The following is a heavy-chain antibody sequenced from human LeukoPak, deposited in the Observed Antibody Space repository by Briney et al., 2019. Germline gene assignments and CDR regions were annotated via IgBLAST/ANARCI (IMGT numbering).Heavy chain of an antibody. Sequence: SETLSLTCAVYGGSFSGYYWSWIRQPPGKGLEWIGEINHSGSTNYNPYLKSRVTISVDTSKNQFSLKLSSVTAADTAVYYCARVNRDGYNYGCAFDIWGQGTMVTVSS. J-gene: IGHJ3*02. D-gene: IGHD5-24*01. CDR1: GGSFSGYY. CDR3: ARVNRDGYNYGCAFDI. V-gene: IGHV4-34*01. CDR2: INHSGST.